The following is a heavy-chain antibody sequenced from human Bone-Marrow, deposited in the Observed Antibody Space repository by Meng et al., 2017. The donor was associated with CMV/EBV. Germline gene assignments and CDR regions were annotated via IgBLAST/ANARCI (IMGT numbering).Heavy chain of an antibody. CDR1: GGTFSSYA. CDR3: ARSQYSSSWYPFTH. Sequence: QVQLVQSGAEVKKPGSSVKVPCKASGGTFSSYAISWVRQAPGQGLEWMGGIIPIFGTANYAQKFQGRVTITADESTSTAYMELSSLRSEDTAVYYCARSQYSSSWYPFTHWGQGTLVTVSS. J-gene: IGHJ4*02. CDR2: IIPIFGTA. D-gene: IGHD6-13*01. V-gene: IGHV1-69*12.